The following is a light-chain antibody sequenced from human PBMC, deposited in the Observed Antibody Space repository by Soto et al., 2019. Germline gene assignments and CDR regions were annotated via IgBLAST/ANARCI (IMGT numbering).Light chain of an antibody. Sequence: DIQMTQSPSTLSSSVGYRFTITCRASQSISSWLAWYQQKPGKAPKLLIYDASSLESGVPSRFSGSGSGTEFTLTISSLQPDDFATYYCQQYNSYSVTFGGGTKVDI. CDR3: QQYNSYSVT. V-gene: IGKV1-5*01. CDR2: DAS. CDR1: QSISSW. J-gene: IGKJ4*01.